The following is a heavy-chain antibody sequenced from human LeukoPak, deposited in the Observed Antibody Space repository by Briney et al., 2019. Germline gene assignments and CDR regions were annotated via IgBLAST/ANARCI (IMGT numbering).Heavy chain of an antibody. J-gene: IGHJ4*02. Sequence: PGRSLRLSCVASGFTSSSYGMHWVRQAPGKGLEWVAVIWYDGSNKYYADSVKGRFTISRDNSKNTLYLQMNSLRAEDTAVYYCARDNRSGYYDYWGQGTLVTVSS. CDR2: IWYDGSNK. D-gene: IGHD3-22*01. V-gene: IGHV3-33*01. CDR1: GFTSSSYG. CDR3: ARDNRSGYYDY.